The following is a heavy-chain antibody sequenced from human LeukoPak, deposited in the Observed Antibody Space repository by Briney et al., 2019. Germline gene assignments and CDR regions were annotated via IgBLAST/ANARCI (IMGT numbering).Heavy chain of an antibody. CDR1: GFTVSSNY. J-gene: IGHJ3*02. V-gene: IGHV3-66*01. D-gene: IGHD1-26*01. CDR3: ATQWDGGAGAFDT. CDR2: IYSSRGT. Sequence: GALRLSCAASGFTVSSNYMSWVRQAPGKGLEWVSIIYSSRGTNYADSVKGRFTISRDNSKNTLYLQMNSLRAEDTAMYYCATQWDGGAGAFDTWGQGTMVTVSS.